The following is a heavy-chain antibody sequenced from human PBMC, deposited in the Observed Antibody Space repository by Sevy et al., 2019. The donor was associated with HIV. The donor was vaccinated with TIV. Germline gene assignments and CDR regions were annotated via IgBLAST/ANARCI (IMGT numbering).Heavy chain of an antibody. CDR3: ARDLCTGGVCPRWGYYYYGMDV. CDR2: ISSSGSTI. J-gene: IGHJ6*02. D-gene: IGHD2-8*02. CDR1: GFTFSDYY. V-gene: IGHV3-11*04. Sequence: GGSLRLSCAASGFTFSDYYMSWIRQAPGKVLEWVSYISSSGSTIYCADSVKGRFTISRDNAKNSLYLQMISLRAEDTVVYYCARDLCTGGVCPRWGYYYYGMDVWGQGTTVTVSS.